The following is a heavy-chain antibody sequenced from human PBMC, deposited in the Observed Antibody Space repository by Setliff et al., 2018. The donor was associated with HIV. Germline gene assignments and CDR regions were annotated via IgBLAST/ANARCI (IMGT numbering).Heavy chain of an antibody. Sequence: SETLSLTCAVYGGSFSGYYWSWIRQPPGKGLEWIGEINHSGSTNYNPSLKSRVTISVDTSKNQFSLKLSSVTAADTAVYCCARGGNYYYYYYMDVWGKGTTVTVSS. CDR2: INHSGST. CDR1: GGSFSGYY. V-gene: IGHV4-34*01. J-gene: IGHJ6*03. CDR3: ARGGNYYYYYYMDV.